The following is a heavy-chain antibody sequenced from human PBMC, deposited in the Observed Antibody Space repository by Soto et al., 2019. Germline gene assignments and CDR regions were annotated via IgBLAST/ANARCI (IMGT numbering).Heavy chain of an antibody. CDR1: GGYISPYY. D-gene: IGHD3-22*01. Sequence: PSETLSLTCTVSGGYISPYYWSWIRQPPGRGLEWIGYIYYSGSTNYNPSLKSRVTISVDKSKNQFSLKLSSVTAADTAVYYCARDIGGYYDSSSYANWGQGTLVTVSS. V-gene: IGHV4-59*01. CDR3: ARDIGGYYDSSSYAN. J-gene: IGHJ4*02. CDR2: IYYSGST.